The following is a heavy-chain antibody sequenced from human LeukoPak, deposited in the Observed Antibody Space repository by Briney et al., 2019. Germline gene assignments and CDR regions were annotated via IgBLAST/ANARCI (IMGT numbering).Heavy chain of an antibody. CDR1: GYTFTGYY. J-gene: IGHJ5*02. CDR2: INPNSGGT. D-gene: IGHD3-10*01. CDR3: AREGDGYYGSGSYFFNWFDP. V-gene: IGHV1-2*02. Sequence: GASVKVSCKASGYTFTGYYMYWVRQAPGQGLEWMGWINPNSGGTNYAQKFQGRVTMTRDTSISTAYMELSRLRSDDTAVYYCAREGDGYYGSGSYFFNWFDPWGQGTLVTVSS.